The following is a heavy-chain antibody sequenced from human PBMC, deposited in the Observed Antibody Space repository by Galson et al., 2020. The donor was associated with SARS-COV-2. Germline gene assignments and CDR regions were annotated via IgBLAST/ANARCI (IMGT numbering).Heavy chain of an antibody. J-gene: IGHJ5*02. V-gene: IGHV6-1*01. CDR1: GDSVSTNSAA. D-gene: IGHD2-2*01. CDR2: TYYRSKWNH. CDR3: ARDLGGYCSSTSCPGPIDL. Sequence: LSLTCGISGDSVSTNSAAWNWIRQSPSRGLEWLGRTYYRSKWNHDYALSLRSRITINPDTSKNQVSLHLNSVTPEDTAVYYCARDLGGYCSSTSCPGPIDLWGQGTLVTVSS.